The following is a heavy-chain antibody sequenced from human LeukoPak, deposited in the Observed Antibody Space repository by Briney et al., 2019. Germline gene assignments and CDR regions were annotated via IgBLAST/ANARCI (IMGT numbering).Heavy chain of an antibody. CDR3: ARNPTYYYDSSGYYGPFDY. CDR1: GFTFSSYS. V-gene: IGHV3-21*01. CDR2: ISSSSSYI. Sequence: GGSLRLSCAASGFTFSSYSMNWVRQAPGKGLEWVSSISSSSSYIYYADSVKGRFTISGDNAKNSLYLQMNSLRAEDTAVYYCARNPTYYYDSSGYYGPFDYWGQGTLVTVSS. D-gene: IGHD3-22*01. J-gene: IGHJ4*02.